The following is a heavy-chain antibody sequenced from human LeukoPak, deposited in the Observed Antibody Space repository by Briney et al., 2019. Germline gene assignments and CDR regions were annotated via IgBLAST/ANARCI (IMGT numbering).Heavy chain of an antibody. CDR2: ISGSGGST. CDR3: ARGSKKHIVVVTAIPPFDY. Sequence: GGCLRLSCAASGFTFSSYAMSWVRPAPGKGLEWVSAISGSGGSTYYADSVKGRFTISRDNSKNTLYLQMNSLRAEDTAVYYCARGSKKHIVVVTAIPPFDYWGQGTLVTVSS. V-gene: IGHV3-23*01. J-gene: IGHJ4*02. D-gene: IGHD2-21*02. CDR1: GFTFSSYA.